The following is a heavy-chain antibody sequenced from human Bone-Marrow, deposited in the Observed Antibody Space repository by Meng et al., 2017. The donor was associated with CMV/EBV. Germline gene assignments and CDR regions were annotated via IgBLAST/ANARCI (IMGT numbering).Heavy chain of an antibody. Sequence: SETLSLTCTVSGGSISSYYWSWIRQPPGKGLEWIGYIYYSGSTNYNPSLKSRVTISVDKSKNQFSLKLSSVTAADTAVYYCARVFYGSGWCFDYWGQGTLVTVSS. D-gene: IGHD6-19*01. CDR2: IYYSGST. V-gene: IGHV4-59*12. CDR1: GGSISSYY. CDR3: ARVFYGSGWCFDY. J-gene: IGHJ4*02.